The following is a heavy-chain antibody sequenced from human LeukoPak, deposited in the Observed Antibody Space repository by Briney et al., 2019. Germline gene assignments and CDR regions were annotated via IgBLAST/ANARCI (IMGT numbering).Heavy chain of an antibody. V-gene: IGHV3-21*01. CDR3: ATYSSLNRREFQF. Sequence: PGGSLRLSCAASGFTFSSYSMNWVRQAPGKGLEWVSSTSSSSYIYYADSVKGRFTISRDNAKNSLYLQMNSLRAEDTAVYYCATYSSLNRREFQFWGQGTLLTVSS. CDR2: TSSSSYI. CDR1: GFTFSSYS. J-gene: IGHJ1*01. D-gene: IGHD3-22*01.